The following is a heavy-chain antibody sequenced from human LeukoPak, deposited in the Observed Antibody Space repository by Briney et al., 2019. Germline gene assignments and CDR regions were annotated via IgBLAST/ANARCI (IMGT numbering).Heavy chain of an antibody. CDR1: GYTSTSYY. CDR3: ARTEERCYCSSTSCVDFDY. V-gene: IGHV1-46*01. J-gene: IGHJ4*02. Sequence: RASVKVSCKASGYTSTSYYMHWVRQAPGQGLEWMGIINPSVGTTSYAQKFQGRVTITEDTSTSTVYKELSTLRSEDTAVYYCARTEERCYCSSTSCVDFDYWGQGTLVTVSS. CDR2: INPSVGTT. D-gene: IGHD2-2*01.